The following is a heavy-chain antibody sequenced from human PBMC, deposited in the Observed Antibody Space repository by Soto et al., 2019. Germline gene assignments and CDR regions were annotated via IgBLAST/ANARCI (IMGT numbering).Heavy chain of an antibody. J-gene: IGHJ4*02. V-gene: IGHV3-23*01. CDR2: ISGSGGST. CDR3: AKDQGARGDLGYYDSSGCLDY. Sequence: PGGSLRLSCAASGFTFSSYAMSWVRQSPGKGLGWVSAISGSGGSTYYADSVKGRFTISRDNSKNTLYLQMNSLRAEDTAVYYCAKDQGARGDLGYYDSSGCLDYWGQGTLVTVSS. CDR1: GFTFSSYA. D-gene: IGHD3-22*01.